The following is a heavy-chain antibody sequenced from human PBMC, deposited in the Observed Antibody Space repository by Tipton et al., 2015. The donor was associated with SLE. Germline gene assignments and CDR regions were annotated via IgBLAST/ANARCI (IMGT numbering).Heavy chain of an antibody. Sequence: TLSLTCAVYGGSFSGYYWSWIRQPPGKGLEWIGEINHSGSTNYNPSLKSRVTISVDTSKNQFSLKLSSVTAADTAVYYCASEGAAAEFALDYWGQGTLVTVSS. CDR2: INHSGST. V-gene: IGHV4-34*01. CDR1: GGSFSGYY. D-gene: IGHD6-13*01. J-gene: IGHJ4*02. CDR3: ASEGAAAEFALDY.